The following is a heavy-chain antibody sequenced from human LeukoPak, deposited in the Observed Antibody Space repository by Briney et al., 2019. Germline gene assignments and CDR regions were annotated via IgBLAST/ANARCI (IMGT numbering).Heavy chain of an antibody. CDR1: GYTFTDPY. CDR2: INPNSGDT. Sequence: ASVKVSCKASGYTFTDPYIHWVRQAPGRGFEWMGWINPNSGDTNYAQKFQGRVTMTRDTSISTAYMEVNRLRFDDTAVYYCARAYNWGYDYWGQGTLVTVSS. CDR3: ARAYNWGYDY. V-gene: IGHV1-2*02. J-gene: IGHJ4*02. D-gene: IGHD1-1*01.